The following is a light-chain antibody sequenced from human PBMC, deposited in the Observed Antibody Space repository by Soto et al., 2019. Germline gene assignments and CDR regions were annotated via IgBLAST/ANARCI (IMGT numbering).Light chain of an antibody. CDR3: QQRSNWRVT. V-gene: IGKV3-11*01. CDR2: DAS. CDR1: QSVSSY. Sequence: ETVLTQSPGTLSLSPGERATLSCRASQSVSSYLAWYQQKPGQAPRLLIYDASNRATGIPARFSGSGSGTDFTLTISSLEPEDIAVYYCQQRSNWRVTFGGGTKVDIK. J-gene: IGKJ4*01.